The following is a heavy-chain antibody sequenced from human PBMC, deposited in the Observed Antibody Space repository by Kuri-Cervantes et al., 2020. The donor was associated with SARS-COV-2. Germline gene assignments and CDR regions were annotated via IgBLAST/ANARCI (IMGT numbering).Heavy chain of an antibody. D-gene: IGHD1-1*01. CDR3: ARLKLAPSPRFDY. CDR1: GGSFSGYY. Sequence: SETLCLTCAVYGGSFSGYYWSWIRQPPGKGLEWIGEINHSGSTNYNPSLKSRVTISVDTSKNQFSLKLSSVTAADTAVYYCARLKLAPSPRFDYWGQGTLVTVSS. V-gene: IGHV4-34*01. CDR2: INHSGST. J-gene: IGHJ4*02.